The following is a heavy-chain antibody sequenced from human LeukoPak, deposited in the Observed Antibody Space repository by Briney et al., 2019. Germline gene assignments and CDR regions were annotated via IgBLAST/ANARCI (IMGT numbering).Heavy chain of an antibody. CDR1: GFTFSSYA. V-gene: IGHV3-30*09. J-gene: IGHJ4*02. CDR2: ISYDGSNK. CDR3: ARDLYSRGYSSSWSYPILDY. Sequence: PGGSLRLSCAASGFTFSSYAMHWVRQAPGKGLEWVAVISYDGSNKYYADSVKGRFAISRDNSKNTLYLQMNSLRAEDTAVYYCARDLYSRGYSSSWSYPILDYWGQGTLVTVSS. D-gene: IGHD6-13*01.